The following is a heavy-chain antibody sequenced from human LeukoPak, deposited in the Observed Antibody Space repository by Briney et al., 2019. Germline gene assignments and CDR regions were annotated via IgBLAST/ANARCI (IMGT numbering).Heavy chain of an antibody. V-gene: IGHV6-1*01. CDR2: TYYRSKWYN. CDR3: ARASRYHKNTRFDY. CDR1: GDSVSSNSAA. D-gene: IGHD1-14*01. Sequence: SQTLSPTCAISGDSVSSNSAAWNWIRQSPSRGLEWLGRTYYRSKWYNDYAVSVKSRITINPDTSKNQFSLQLTSVTPEDTAVYYCARASRYHKNTRFDYWGQGTLVTVSS. J-gene: IGHJ4*02.